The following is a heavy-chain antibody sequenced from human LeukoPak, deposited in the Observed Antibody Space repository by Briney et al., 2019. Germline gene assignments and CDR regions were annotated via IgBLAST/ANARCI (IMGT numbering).Heavy chain of an antibody. J-gene: IGHJ5*02. D-gene: IGHD3-10*01. CDR1: GCSISSYY. V-gene: IGHV4-59*01. CDR3: ARGGYYGSGNDFRFDP. CDR2: IYYSGST. Sequence: PSETLSLTSTVSGCSISSYYWSWIRQPPGKGLEWIGYIYYSGSTNYKPSLKSRVTTSVDTSKNQFSLKLNSVTAAETAVYYCARGGYYGSGNDFRFDPWGQGTLVTVSS.